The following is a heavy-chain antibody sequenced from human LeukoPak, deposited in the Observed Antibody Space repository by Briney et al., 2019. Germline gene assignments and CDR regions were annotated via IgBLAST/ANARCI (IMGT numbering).Heavy chain of an antibody. CDR2: ISSSGSTI. D-gene: IGHD6-19*01. CDR3: AREVAVAGSIDY. J-gene: IGHJ4*02. CDR1: GFTFSDYY. V-gene: IGHV3-11*01. Sequence: GSLRLSCAASGFTFSDYYMSWIRRAPGKGLEWVSYISSSGSTIYYADSVKGRFTISRDNAKNSLYLQMNSLRAEDTAVYYCAREVAVAGSIDYWGQGTLVTVSS.